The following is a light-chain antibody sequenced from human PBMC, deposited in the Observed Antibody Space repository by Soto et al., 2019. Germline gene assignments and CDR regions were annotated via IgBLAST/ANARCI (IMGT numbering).Light chain of an antibody. CDR1: QTITGTY. Sequence: EVVLTQFPGTLSLSPGERATLSCRASQTITGTYLAWYQQKPGQAPRLLIHGASTRATGIPDRFSGGGTGTDFNLNISRVEPEDFAMYYCQQYGRSKRWTFSQGTKVEVK. CDR3: QQYGRSKRWT. CDR2: GAS. J-gene: IGKJ1*01. V-gene: IGKV3-20*01.